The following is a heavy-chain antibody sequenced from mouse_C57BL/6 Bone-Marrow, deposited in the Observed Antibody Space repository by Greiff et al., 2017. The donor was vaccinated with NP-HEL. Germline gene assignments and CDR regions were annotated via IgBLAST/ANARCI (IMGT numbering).Heavy chain of an antibody. CDR3: ARAGYYWYFDV. Sequence: QVQLQQPGAELVKPGASVKLSCKASGYTFTSYWMQWVKQRPGQGLEWIGEIDPSDSYTNSNQKFKGKDTLTVDTYSSTAYMQLSSLISEDTAVYYCARAGYYWYFDVWGTGTTVTVSS. CDR1: GYTFTSYW. D-gene: IGHD2-2*01. CDR2: IDPSDSYT. V-gene: IGHV1-50*01. J-gene: IGHJ1*03.